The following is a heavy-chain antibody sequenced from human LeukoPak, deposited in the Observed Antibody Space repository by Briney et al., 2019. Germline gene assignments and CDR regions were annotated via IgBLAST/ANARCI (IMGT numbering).Heavy chain of an antibody. CDR3: ARDLSSSTSCYSY. CDR2: ISPSGNYI. Sequence: PGGSLRLSCAASGFTFNSHSMNWVRQAPGKGLEWVSSISPSGNYIYYADSVEGRFTISRDNAKNSLYLQMNSLRAEDTDVYYCARDLSSSTSCYSYWGQGTLVTVSS. V-gene: IGHV3-21*01. J-gene: IGHJ4*02. D-gene: IGHD2-2*01. CDR1: GFTFNSHS.